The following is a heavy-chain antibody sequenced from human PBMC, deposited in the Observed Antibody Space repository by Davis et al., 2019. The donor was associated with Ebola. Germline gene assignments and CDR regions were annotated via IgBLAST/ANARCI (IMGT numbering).Heavy chain of an antibody. CDR1: GFTFDDYA. Sequence: SLKISCAASGFTFDDYAMHWVRQAPGKGLEWVSGISWNSGSIGYADSVKGRFTISRDNSKNTLYLQMNSLRAEDTALYYCARDGGTGNFDYWGQGTLVTVSS. V-gene: IGHV3-9*01. J-gene: IGHJ4*02. CDR2: ISWNSGSI. D-gene: IGHD7-27*01. CDR3: ARDGGTGNFDY.